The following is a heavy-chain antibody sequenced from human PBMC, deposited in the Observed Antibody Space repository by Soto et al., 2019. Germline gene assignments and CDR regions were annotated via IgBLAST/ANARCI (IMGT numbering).Heavy chain of an antibody. Sequence: GGSLRLSCAASGFTFSSYAMSWVRQAPGKGLEWVSAISGSGSSTYYADSVKGRFTISRDNSKNTLYLQMNSLRAEDTAVYYCAKGTVWSGRLLAYWGQGXLVTVYS. V-gene: IGHV3-23*01. CDR1: GFTFSSYA. CDR2: ISGSGSST. CDR3: AKGTVWSGRLLAY. D-gene: IGHD1-1*01. J-gene: IGHJ4*02.